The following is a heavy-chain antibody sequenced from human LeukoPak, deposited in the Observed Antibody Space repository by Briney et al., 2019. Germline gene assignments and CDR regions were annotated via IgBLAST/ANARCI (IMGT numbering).Heavy chain of an antibody. D-gene: IGHD3-22*01. CDR2: IRYDGSNK. Sequence: PGGSLRLSCAASGFTFSSYGMHWVRQAPGKGLEWVAFIRYDGSNKYYADSVKGRFTISRDNSKNTLYLQMNSLRAEDTAVYYCARVSDSGGYYHAFDIWGQGTMVTVSS. CDR3: ARVSDSGGYYHAFDI. CDR1: GFTFSSYG. J-gene: IGHJ3*02. V-gene: IGHV3-30*02.